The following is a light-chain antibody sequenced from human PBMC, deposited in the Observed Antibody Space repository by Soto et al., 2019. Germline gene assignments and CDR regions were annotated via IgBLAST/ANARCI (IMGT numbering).Light chain of an antibody. CDR1: SSDVGGYDY. V-gene: IGLV2-14*01. CDR3: CSYTGILTLL. Sequence: QSVLTQPASVSGSPGQSITIPCTGSSSDVGGYDYVSWYQQHPGKAPKLMIYEVSNRPSGVSNRFSGSKSGNTASLTISGLQAEDEADYYCCSYTGILTLLFGGGTKLTVL. CDR2: EVS. J-gene: IGLJ2*01.